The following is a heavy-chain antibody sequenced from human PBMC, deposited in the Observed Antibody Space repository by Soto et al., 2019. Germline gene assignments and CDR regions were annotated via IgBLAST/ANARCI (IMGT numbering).Heavy chain of an antibody. Sequence: QVQLVQSGAEVKKPGASVKVSCKASGYTFSRSGISWVRQAPGQGLEWMGWINGYNGNTNYTQKMQGRITMTTDTPTSTAYMELRSLRSDDTAVYYCARMGDVPYYYYGMDVWGRGTTVIVSS. CDR3: ARMGDVPYYYYGMDV. CDR1: GYTFSRSG. D-gene: IGHD3-16*01. CDR2: INGYNGNT. J-gene: IGHJ6*02. V-gene: IGHV1-18*01.